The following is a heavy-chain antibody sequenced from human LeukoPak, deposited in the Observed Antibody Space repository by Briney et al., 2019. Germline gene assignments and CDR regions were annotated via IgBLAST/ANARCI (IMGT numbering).Heavy chain of an antibody. CDR2: ISYDGSNK. CDR1: GFTFSSYA. Sequence: QPGRSLRLSCAASGFTFSSYAMHWVRQAPGKGLEWVAVISYDGSNKYYADSVKGRFTISRDNSKNTLYLQMNSLRAEDTAVYYCARAQSGSYSRSAFDIWGQGTMVTVSS. J-gene: IGHJ3*02. CDR3: ARAQSGSYSRSAFDI. V-gene: IGHV3-30-3*01. D-gene: IGHD1-26*01.